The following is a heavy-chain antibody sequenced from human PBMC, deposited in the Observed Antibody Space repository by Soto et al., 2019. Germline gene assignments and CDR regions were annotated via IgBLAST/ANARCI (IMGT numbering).Heavy chain of an antibody. J-gene: IGHJ6*02. CDR2: ISAYNGNT. Sequence: ASVKVSCKASGYTFTSYGISWVRQAPGQGLEWMGWISAYNGNTNYTQKLQGRVTMTTDTSTSTAYMELRSLRSDDTAVYYCARIGTYYDILTGYYMPRHVWGQGTTVTVSS. CDR3: ARIGTYYDILTGYYMPRHV. CDR1: GYTFTSYG. V-gene: IGHV1-18*04. D-gene: IGHD3-9*01.